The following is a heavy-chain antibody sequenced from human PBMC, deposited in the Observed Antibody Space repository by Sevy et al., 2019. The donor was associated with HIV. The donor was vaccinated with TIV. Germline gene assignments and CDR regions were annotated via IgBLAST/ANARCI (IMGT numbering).Heavy chain of an antibody. D-gene: IGHD3-10*01. CDR1: GGSITTSDYY. J-gene: IGHJ4*02. V-gene: IGHV4-39*01. CDR3: ARRNYYASGTYYP. CDR2: LYYTGNT. Sequence: SETLSLTCTVSGGSITTSDYYWGWIRQPPGMGLEWIASLYYTGNTYYYPSLKSRVTISVDTSKNQLSLRLSSVTAADTAVYYCARRNYYASGTYYPWGQGTLVTVSS.